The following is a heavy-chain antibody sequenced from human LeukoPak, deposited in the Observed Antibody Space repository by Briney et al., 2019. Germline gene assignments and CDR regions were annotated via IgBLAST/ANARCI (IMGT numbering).Heavy chain of an antibody. D-gene: IGHD3-10*01. J-gene: IGHJ4*02. V-gene: IGHV4-39*02. CDR2: IYYSGST. Sequence: PSETLSLTCTVSGGSISSSSYYWGWIRQPPGKGLEWIGSIYYSGSTYYNPSLKSRVTISVDTSRNQFSLKLSSVTAADTAVYYCAKEYARVYAYGSGTYFDYWGQGTLVTVSS. CDR1: GGSISSSSYY. CDR3: AKEYARVYAYGSGTYFDY.